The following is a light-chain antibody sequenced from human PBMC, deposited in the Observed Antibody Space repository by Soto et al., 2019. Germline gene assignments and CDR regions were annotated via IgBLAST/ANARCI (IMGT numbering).Light chain of an antibody. CDR3: GTWDSSLSAL. CDR1: RSNIGNNY. CDR2: ENN. V-gene: IGLV1-51*02. J-gene: IGLJ1*01. Sequence: QAVLAEPPPTGPGPGQKLTLLLPWSRSNIGNNYVSWYQQLPGTAPKLLIYENNKRPSGIPDRFSGSKSGTSATLGITGLQTGDEADYYCGTWDSSLSALFGTGTKVTVL.